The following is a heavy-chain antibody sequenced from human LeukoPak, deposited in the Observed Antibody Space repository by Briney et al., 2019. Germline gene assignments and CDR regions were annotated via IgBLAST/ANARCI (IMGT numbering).Heavy chain of an antibody. Sequence: PSETLSLTCAVYGGSFSGYYWSWIRQPPGKGLEWIGEINHRGSTNYNPSLKSRVTISVDTSKNQFSLKLSSVTAADTAVYYCARALMDVWGKGTTVTVSS. V-gene: IGHV4-34*01. CDR2: INHRGST. J-gene: IGHJ6*03. CDR1: GGSFSGYY. CDR3: ARALMDV.